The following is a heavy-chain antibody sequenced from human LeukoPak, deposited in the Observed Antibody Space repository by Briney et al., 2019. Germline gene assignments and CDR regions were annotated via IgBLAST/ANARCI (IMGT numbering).Heavy chain of an antibody. J-gene: IGHJ6*04. V-gene: IGHV4-39*01. D-gene: IGHD3-10*01. Sequence: SETLFLTCTVSGGSISSSSHYWGWMRQPPGKGLEWIGSIYYSGSTYYNPSLKSRVTISVDTSKNQFSLKLSSVTAAVTAVYYGARGTAMVRGVVGYYYGMDVWGKGTTVTVSS. CDR3: ARGTAMVRGVVGYYYGMDV. CDR1: GGSISSSSHY. CDR2: IYYSGST.